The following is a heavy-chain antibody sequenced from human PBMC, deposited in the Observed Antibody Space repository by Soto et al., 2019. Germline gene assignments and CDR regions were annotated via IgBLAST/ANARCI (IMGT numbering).Heavy chain of an antibody. Sequence: SVKVSCKASGGTFSSYTISWVRQAPGQGLEWMGRIIPILGIANYAQKFQGRVTITADKSTSTAYMELSSLRSEDTAVYYCARDYSSSWYGWIDYWGQGTLVTVSS. V-gene: IGHV1-69*04. D-gene: IGHD6-13*01. J-gene: IGHJ4*02. CDR1: GGTFSSYT. CDR3: ARDYSSSWYGWIDY. CDR2: IIPILGIA.